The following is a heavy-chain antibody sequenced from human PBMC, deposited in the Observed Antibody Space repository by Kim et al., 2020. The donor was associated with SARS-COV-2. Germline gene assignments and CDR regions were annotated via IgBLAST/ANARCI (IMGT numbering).Heavy chain of an antibody. D-gene: IGHD2-2*01. CDR1: GFTVSSYW. CDR3: ARCGSSGCYG. J-gene: IGHJ4*02. CDR2: INSDGTST. V-gene: IGHV3-74*01. Sequence: GGSLRLSCAASGFTVSSYWMHWVRQAPGKGLVWASRINSDGTSTSYADAVKGRITISRDNAKNTLYLQMNSLRAEDTAVYYCARCGSSGCYGWGQVALVT.